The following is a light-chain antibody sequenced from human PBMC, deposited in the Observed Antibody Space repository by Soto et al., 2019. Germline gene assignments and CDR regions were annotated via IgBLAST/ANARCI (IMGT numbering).Light chain of an antibody. CDR1: QSLSSSS. CDR3: QQYDSSPRT. V-gene: IGKV3-20*01. Sequence: EIVLTQSPGTLSMSPGERATLSCRASQSLSSSSVAWYQQKPGQAPRLLISGASSRAADIPDRFSGSGSGTDFTLTINRLEPEDFAVYYCQQYDSSPRTFGQGTKVDIK. CDR2: GAS. J-gene: IGKJ1*01.